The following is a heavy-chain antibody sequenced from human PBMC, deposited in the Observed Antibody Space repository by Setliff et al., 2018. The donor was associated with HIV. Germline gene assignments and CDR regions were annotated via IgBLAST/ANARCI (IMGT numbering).Heavy chain of an antibody. CDR3: TNWPEGAHDLFDY. J-gene: IGHJ4*02. D-gene: IGHD3-16*01. Sequence: GASVKVSCKASGYTFTSYGMSWVRQAPGQGLEWMGWINTYTGNPTYAQDFTGRFVFSLDTSVSTAYLQMSSLRDEDTAIYYCTNWPEGAHDLFDYWGQGTLVTVSS. V-gene: IGHV7-4-1*02. CDR2: INTYTGNP. CDR1: GYTFTSYG.